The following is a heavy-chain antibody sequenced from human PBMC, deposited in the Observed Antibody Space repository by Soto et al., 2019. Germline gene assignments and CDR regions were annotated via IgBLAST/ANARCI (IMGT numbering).Heavy chain of an antibody. Sequence: EVQLLESGGGLVQPGGSLRLSCAASGFTFSSYAMSWVRQAPGRGLEWVSAISGSGGTTYYGDSVRGRFTVSRDNSRDTLYLQMNSRRADDTALYYCARNCGGYCYTNFDYWGQGTLVTVSS. CDR1: GFTFSSYA. J-gene: IGHJ4*02. CDR2: ISGSGGTT. CDR3: ARNCGGYCYTNFDY. D-gene: IGHD2-21*02. V-gene: IGHV3-23*01.